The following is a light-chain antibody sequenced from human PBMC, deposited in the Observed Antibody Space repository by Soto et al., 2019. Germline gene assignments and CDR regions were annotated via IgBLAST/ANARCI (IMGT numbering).Light chain of an antibody. V-gene: IGKV1-5*03. J-gene: IGKJ2*01. CDR2: KAS. CDR1: QSISSW. Sequence: DIQMTQSPSTLSASVGDRVTITCRASQSISSWLAWYQQKPGKAPKLLIYKASSLRSRVPPRFSGSGSGTEFTRTISSLQPDDLATHYCQQYNSYSYTFGQGTKLEIK. CDR3: QQYNSYSYT.